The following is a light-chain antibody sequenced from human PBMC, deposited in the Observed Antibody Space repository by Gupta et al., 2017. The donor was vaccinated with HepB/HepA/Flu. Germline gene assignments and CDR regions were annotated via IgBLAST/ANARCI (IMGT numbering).Light chain of an antibody. J-gene: IGKJ3*01. CDR2: AAS. CDR1: QSISSY. V-gene: IGKV1-39*01. CDR3: QQSYSTPQVT. Sequence: DIQMTQSPSSLSASVGDRVTITCRASQSISSYLNWYQQKPGKAPKLLIYAASSLQSGVPSRFSGSGSGTDFTLTISSRQPEEFATYYCQQSYSTPQVTFGPGTKVDIK.